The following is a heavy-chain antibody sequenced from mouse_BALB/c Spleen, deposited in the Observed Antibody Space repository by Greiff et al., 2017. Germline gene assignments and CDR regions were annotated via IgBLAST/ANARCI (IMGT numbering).Heavy chain of an antibody. CDR1: GYTFTDYA. CDR3: ARSGGTRGYFDY. J-gene: IGHJ2*01. D-gene: IGHD4-1*01. V-gene: IGHV1S137*01. Sequence: VQLQESGAELVRPGVSVKISCKGSGYTFTDYAMHWVKQSHAKSLEWIGVISTYYGDASYNQKFKGKATMTVDKSSSTAYMELARLTSEDSAIYYCARSGGTRGYFDYWGQGTTLTVSS. CDR2: ISTYYGDA.